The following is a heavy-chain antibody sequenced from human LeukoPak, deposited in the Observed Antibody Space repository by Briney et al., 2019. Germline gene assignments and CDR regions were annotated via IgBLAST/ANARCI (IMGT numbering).Heavy chain of an antibody. CDR1: GFTFSTRW. D-gene: IGHD1-26*01. V-gene: IGHV3-7*01. CDR3: ARELGSYEGGYYGMDV. Sequence: GGSLRLSCAASGFTFSTRWMSWVRQAPGKGLEWVANINEDGSEKNYVESLKGRFTISRDNAKNSLYLQMDSLRAEDTALYYCARELGSYEGGYYGMDVWGQGTTVTVSS. J-gene: IGHJ6*02. CDR2: INEDGSEK.